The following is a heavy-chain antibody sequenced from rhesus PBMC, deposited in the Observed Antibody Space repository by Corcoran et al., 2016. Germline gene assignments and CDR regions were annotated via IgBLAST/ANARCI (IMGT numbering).Heavy chain of an antibody. J-gene: IGHJ4*01. CDR1: GGSISSGFG. D-gene: IGHD6-25*01. V-gene: IGHV4S7*01. CDR3: AGGGTNRLN. CDR2: IYGSSGRS. Sequence: QVQLQESGPGVVKPSETLSLTCAVSGGSISSGFGWSWIRQPPGEGLEWIGDIYGSSGRSNDKPSVKNRVTISKDTSEKQFCLKLTCVTAADTAMYYCAGGGTNRLNWGQGVLVTVSS.